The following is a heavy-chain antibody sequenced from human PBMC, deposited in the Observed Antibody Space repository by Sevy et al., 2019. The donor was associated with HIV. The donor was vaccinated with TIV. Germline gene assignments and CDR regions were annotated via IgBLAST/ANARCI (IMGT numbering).Heavy chain of an antibody. CDR1: GFTFSNYA. V-gene: IGHV3-23*01. J-gene: IGHJ4*02. CDR2: ISGSGGSGDKT. CDR3: ARKYDSSGYFDY. D-gene: IGHD3-22*01. Sequence: HRGGSLRLSCAASGFTFSNYAMNWVRQAPGKGLEWVSGISGSGGSGDKTNYADSVKGRFTISRDDSKNSLYLQLNSLRAEDTAIYYCARKYDSSGYFDYWGQGTLVTVSS.